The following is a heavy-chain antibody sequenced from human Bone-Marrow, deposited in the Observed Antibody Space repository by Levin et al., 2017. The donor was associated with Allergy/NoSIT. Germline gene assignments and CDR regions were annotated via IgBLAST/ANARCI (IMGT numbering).Heavy chain of an antibody. V-gene: IGHV3-23*01. CDR1: GFSISEYA. CDR2: ITGGGFNT. CDR3: AKKQGGTSGFSFDV. D-gene: IGHD1/OR15-1a*01. Sequence: LSLTCAVSGFSISEYAMAWVRQAPGKGLEWVSEITGGGFNTYYGDSVKGRFTVSKDDSKDMLYLDLSSLRVEDTAVYYCAKKQGGTSGFSFDVWGQGTMVTVSS. J-gene: IGHJ3*01.